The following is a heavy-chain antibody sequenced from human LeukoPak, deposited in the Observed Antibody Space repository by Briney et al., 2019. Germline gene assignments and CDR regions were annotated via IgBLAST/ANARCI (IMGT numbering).Heavy chain of an antibody. CDR2: IYPGDSET. Sequence: GESLKISCKGSGYSFTNYWIGWVRQMPGKGLEWMGIIYPGDSETRYGPSFQGQVTISADKSISTAYLQWSSLKASDTAMYYCARHCGYSYGYGDYWGQGTLVTVSS. J-gene: IGHJ4*02. CDR1: GYSFTNYW. CDR3: ARHCGYSYGYGDY. V-gene: IGHV5-51*01. D-gene: IGHD5-18*01.